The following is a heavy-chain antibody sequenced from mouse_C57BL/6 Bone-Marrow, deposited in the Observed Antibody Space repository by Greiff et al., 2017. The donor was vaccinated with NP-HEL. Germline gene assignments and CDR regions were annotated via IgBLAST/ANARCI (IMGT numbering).Heavy chain of an antibody. V-gene: IGHV5-6*01. CDR2: ISSGGSYT. J-gene: IGHJ3*01. CDR1: GFTFSSYG. D-gene: IGHD2-2*01. CDR3: ASSSTMVPD. Sequence: EVKLMESGGDLVKPGGSLKLSCAASGFTFSSYGMSWVRQTPDKRLEWVATISSGGSYTYYPDSVKGRFTISRDNAKNTLYLQMSSLKSEDTAMYCCASSSTMVPDWDQGTLVSVSA.